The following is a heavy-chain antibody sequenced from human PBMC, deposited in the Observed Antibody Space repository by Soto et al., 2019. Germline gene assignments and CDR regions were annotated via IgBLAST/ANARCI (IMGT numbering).Heavy chain of an antibody. CDR1: GYTFTGYY. V-gene: IGHV1-2*04. J-gene: IGHJ4*02. Sequence: QVQLVQSGAEVKKPGASVKVSCKASGYTFTGYYMHWVRQAPGQGLEWMGWINPNSGGTNYAQKFQGWVTMTRDPSTXTAYMELSRLRSDDTAVYYCARAHCGGDCYSGVDYWGQGTLVTVSS. D-gene: IGHD2-21*02. CDR2: INPNSGGT. CDR3: ARAHCGGDCYSGVDY.